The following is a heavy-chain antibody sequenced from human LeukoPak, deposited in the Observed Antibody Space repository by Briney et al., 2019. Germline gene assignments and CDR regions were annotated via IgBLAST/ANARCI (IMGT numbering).Heavy chain of an antibody. CDR1: GSTFSSYA. CDR2: ISGSGAST. J-gene: IGHJ4*02. Sequence: PGGSLRLSCAASGSTFSSYAMSWVRQTPGKGLEWVSTISGSGASTYYADSVKGRFTVSRDNSKNTLHLQMKSLRAADTAVYYCAQIPFRSGDYHFDYWGQGTLLTVSS. D-gene: IGHD3-3*01. CDR3: AQIPFRSGDYHFDY. V-gene: IGHV3-23*01.